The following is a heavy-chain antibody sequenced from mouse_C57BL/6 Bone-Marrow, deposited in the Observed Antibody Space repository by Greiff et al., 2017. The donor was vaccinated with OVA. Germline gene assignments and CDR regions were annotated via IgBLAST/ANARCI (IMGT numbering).Heavy chain of an antibody. Sequence: EVMLVESGGGLVQPGGSLKLSCAASGFTFSDYYMYWVRQTPEKRLEWVAYISNGGGSTYYPDTVKGRFTISRDNAKNTLYLQMSRLKSEDTAMYYCARQDYGFDYWGQGTTLTVSS. CDR1: GFTFSDYY. D-gene: IGHD1-1*01. J-gene: IGHJ2*01. V-gene: IGHV5-12*01. CDR3: ARQDYGFDY. CDR2: ISNGGGST.